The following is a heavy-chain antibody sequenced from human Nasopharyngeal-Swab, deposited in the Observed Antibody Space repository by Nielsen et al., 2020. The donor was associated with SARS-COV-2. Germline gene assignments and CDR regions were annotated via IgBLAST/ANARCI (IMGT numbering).Heavy chain of an antibody. D-gene: IGHD3-22*01. J-gene: IGHJ4*02. Sequence: GGSLRLSWAAAGFTFGDDYMSWIRGAPGKGLEWVSYISSSGSTIYYADSVKGRFTISRDNAKNSLYLQMNSLRAEDTAVYYCATDYYDSSGAHGVFDYWGQGTLVTVSS. CDR1: GFTFGDDY. CDR3: ATDYYDSSGAHGVFDY. V-gene: IGHV3-11*01. CDR2: ISSSGSTI.